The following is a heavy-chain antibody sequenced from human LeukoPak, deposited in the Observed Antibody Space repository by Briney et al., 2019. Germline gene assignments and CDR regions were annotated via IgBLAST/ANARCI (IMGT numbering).Heavy chain of an antibody. CDR2: IYYSGST. CDR1: GGSMNNYY. CDR3: AARRGSYYYFDF. V-gene: IGHV4-59*01. J-gene: IGHJ4*02. Sequence: SQTLSLTCTVAGGSMNNYYWSWIRQPPGKGLEWIGYIYYSGSTNYNPSLKSRVTMSVDTSKNQFSLKLSSVTAADTAVYYCAARRGSYYYFDFWGQGTLVTVSS. D-gene: IGHD1-26*01.